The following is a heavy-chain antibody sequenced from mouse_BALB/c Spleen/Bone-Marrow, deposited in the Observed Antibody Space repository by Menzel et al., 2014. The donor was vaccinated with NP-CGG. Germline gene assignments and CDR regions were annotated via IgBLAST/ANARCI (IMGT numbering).Heavy chain of an antibody. J-gene: IGHJ2*01. CDR3: TTLARNDFDY. V-gene: IGHV1-5*01. Sequence: DVHLVESGTVLARPGAAVKMSCKASGYTFSNYWMRWVKQRPGQGLEWIGTIYPGNSDTTYNQKFKGKAKLTAVTSTSTAYMELSSLTNEDSAVYYCTTLARNDFDYWGQGTTLTVSS. CDR2: IYPGNSDT. D-gene: IGHD3-1*01. CDR1: GYTFSNYW.